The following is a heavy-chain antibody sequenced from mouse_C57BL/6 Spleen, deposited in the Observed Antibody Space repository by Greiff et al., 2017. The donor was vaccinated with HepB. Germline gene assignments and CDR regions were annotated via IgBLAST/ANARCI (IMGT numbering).Heavy chain of an antibody. CDR1: GYTFTSYW. V-gene: IGHV1-55*01. D-gene: IGHD2-13*01. CDR3: ARGGGDDFDY. Sequence: QVQLQQPGAELVKPGASVKMSCKASGYTFTSYWITWVKQRPGQGLEWIGDIYPGSGSTNYNEKFKSKATLTVDTSSSTAYMQLSSLTSEASADYSCARGGGDDFDYWGQGTTLTVSS. CDR2: IYPGSGST. J-gene: IGHJ2*01.